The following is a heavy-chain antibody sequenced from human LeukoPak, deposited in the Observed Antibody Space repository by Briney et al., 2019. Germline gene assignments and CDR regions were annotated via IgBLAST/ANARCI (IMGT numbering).Heavy chain of an antibody. D-gene: IGHD4-17*01. CDR3: TRAPYHGDYVSWA. CDR2: ISSDGSDT. J-gene: IGHJ4*02. Sequence: GGSLRLSCAASGFTFSSYWMHWVRQVPGKGLVWVSRISSDGSDTTYADSVKGRFTISRDNAKKMLYLQMNGLRVDDTAVYYCTRAPYHGDYVSWAWGQGTLVTVSS. CDR1: GFTFSSYW. V-gene: IGHV3-74*01.